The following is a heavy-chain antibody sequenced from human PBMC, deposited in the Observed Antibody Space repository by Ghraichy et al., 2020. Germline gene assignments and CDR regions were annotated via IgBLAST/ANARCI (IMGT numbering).Heavy chain of an antibody. J-gene: IGHJ6*03. CDR2: INHSGTT. CDR3: ARSQPGYSSSWSTGRNYEYYYMDV. Sequence: SETLSLTCAVYGGSFSGYYWSWIRQSPGKGLEWIGEINHSGTTNYNPSLKSRVATSVDTSKNQFSLNLHSVTAADTAVYYCARSQPGYSSSWSTGRNYEYYYMDVWGKGTTVTVSS. D-gene: IGHD6-13*01. CDR1: GGSFSGYY. V-gene: IGHV4-34*01.